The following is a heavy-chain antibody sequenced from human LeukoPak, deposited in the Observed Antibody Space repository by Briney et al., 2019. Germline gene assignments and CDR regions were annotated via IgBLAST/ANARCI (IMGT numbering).Heavy chain of an antibody. V-gene: IGHV1-18*01. CDR3: ARAAPQLRFYAFDI. Sequence: ASVKLSCKASGYTFTSYGISWVRQAPGQGLEWMGWISAYNGNTNYAQKLQGRVTMTTDTSTSTAYMELRSLRSDDTAVYYCARAAPQLRFYAFDIWGQGTMVTVSS. CDR1: GYTFTSYG. CDR2: ISAYNGNT. D-gene: IGHD3-3*01. J-gene: IGHJ3*02.